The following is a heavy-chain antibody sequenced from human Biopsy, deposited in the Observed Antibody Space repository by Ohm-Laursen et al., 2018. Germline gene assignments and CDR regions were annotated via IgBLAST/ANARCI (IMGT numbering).Heavy chain of an antibody. CDR1: GFTFSNYS. V-gene: IGHV3-48*01. CDR2: ISRSSSTI. Sequence: SLRLSCAASGFTFSNYSMNWIRQAPGKGLEWVSYISRSSSTIYYADSVKGRFTISRDNAKNSLYLQMNSLRAEDTAVYYCARPAISVADYWGQGTLVTVSS. CDR3: ARPAISVADY. J-gene: IGHJ4*02. D-gene: IGHD2-15*01.